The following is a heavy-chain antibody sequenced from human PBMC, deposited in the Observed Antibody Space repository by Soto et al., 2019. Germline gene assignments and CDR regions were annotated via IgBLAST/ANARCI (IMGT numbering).Heavy chain of an antibody. D-gene: IGHD2-15*01. V-gene: IGHV3-30-3*01. CDR3: ESQGYCSGGSCD. CDR1: GVTVSSYA. J-gene: IGHJ1*01. CDR2: ISYDGSKK. Sequence: QVQLVESGGGVVQPWMSLRLSGAASGVTVSSYALHWVRQAPGKGLEWVAVISYDGSKKYYADSVTGRFTISIENSKNTQSLKMNSPSAEDTAVYYCESQGYCSGGSCDWGQGPLVAVAS.